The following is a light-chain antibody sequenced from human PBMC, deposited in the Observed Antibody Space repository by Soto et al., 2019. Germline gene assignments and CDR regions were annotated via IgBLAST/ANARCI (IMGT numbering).Light chain of an antibody. V-gene: IGLV2-11*01. CDR3: CSYAGSNTAV. J-gene: IGLJ3*02. Sequence: QSALTQPRSVSGSPGQSVTISCTGTRSDVGGYNYVSWYQQHPGKAPKLMIYDVSKRPSGVPDRFSGSKSGNTASLTISGLQAEDEADYYCCSYAGSNTAVFGGGTKLTVL. CDR2: DVS. CDR1: RSDVGGYNY.